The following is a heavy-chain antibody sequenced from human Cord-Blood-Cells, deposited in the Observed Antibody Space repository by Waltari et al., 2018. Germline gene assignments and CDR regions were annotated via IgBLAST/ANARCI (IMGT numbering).Heavy chain of an antibody. D-gene: IGHD1-26*01. CDR3: ARHGRIIVGATCFAFDI. Sequence: QVQLQQWGAGLLKPSETLSLTCAVYGGSFSGYYWSWIRQPPGKGLEWIGEINHSGSTNYNPSLKSRVTISVDTSKNQFSLKLSSVTAADTAVYYCARHGRIIVGATCFAFDIWGQGTMVTVS. CDR2: INHSGST. CDR1: GGSFSGYY. V-gene: IGHV4-34*01. J-gene: IGHJ3*02.